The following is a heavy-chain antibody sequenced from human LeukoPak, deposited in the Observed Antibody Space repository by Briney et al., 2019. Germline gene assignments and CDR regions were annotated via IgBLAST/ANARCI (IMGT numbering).Heavy chain of an antibody. J-gene: IGHJ4*02. CDR1: GFTFSNYA. CDR2: ITGSGGNT. Sequence: GASLRLSCVASGFTFSNYAMSWVRQAPGKGLEWVSAITGSGGNTYYADSVKGRFTISRDNCKNTVFLQMNSLRAEDTAVYYCAKWGDYDVLTGYYVSDYWGQGTLVTVSS. V-gene: IGHV3-23*01. D-gene: IGHD3-9*01. CDR3: AKWGDYDVLTGYYVSDY.